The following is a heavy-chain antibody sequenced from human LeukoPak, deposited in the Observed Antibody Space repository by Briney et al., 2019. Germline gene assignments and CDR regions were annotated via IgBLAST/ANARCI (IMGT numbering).Heavy chain of an antibody. CDR3: ARVSPEYYYDSSGYYHFDY. CDR2: IYHSGST. J-gene: IGHJ4*02. V-gene: IGHV4-38-2*02. CDR1: GYSISSGYY. Sequence: PSETLSLTCTVSGYSISSGYYWGWIRQPPGKGLEWIGSIYHSGSTYYNPSLKSRVTISVDTSKNQFSLKLSSVTAADTAVYYCARVSPEYYYDSSGYYHFDYWGQGTLVTVSS. D-gene: IGHD3-22*01.